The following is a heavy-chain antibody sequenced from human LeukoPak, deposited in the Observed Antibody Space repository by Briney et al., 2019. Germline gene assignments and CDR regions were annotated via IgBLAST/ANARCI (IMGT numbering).Heavy chain of an antibody. CDR2: TYYRSKWYN. J-gene: IGHJ4*02. V-gene: IGHV6-1*01. D-gene: IGHD6-19*01. CDR3: ARSHIGYSSGWWKCDY. Sequence: SQTLSLTCAISGDSVSSNSAAWNWIRQSPSRGLEWLGRTYYRSKWYNGYAVSVKSQITINPDTSKNQSSLQLNSVTPEDTAVYYCARSHIGYSSGWWKCDYWGQGTLVTVSS. CDR1: GDSVSSNSAA.